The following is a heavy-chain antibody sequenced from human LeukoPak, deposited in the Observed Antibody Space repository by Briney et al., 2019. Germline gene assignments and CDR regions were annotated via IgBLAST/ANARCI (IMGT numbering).Heavy chain of an antibody. CDR3: ARAAGGSSYDRMDV. D-gene: IGHD3-22*01. CDR2: ISGSGGTT. CDR1: GFTFSSCS. V-gene: IGHV3-23*01. Sequence: GGSLRLSFAASGFTFSSCSMNWVRQAPWQGLHWVSAISGSGGTTYYADSVKGRFNISRDNSKSTLYSEMNSLRAEDTAVYYCARAAGGSSYDRMDVWGQGPTVTVSS. J-gene: IGHJ6*02.